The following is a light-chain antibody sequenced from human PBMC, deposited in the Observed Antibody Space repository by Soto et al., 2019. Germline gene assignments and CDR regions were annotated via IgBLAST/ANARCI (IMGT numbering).Light chain of an antibody. CDR1: LGIRND. V-gene: IGKV1-17*01. Sequence: DIQMTQSPSSLSASVGDRFTITCRASLGIRNDLGWYQHKPGKAPKLLIYDASSLESGVPSRFSGSGSGTEFTLTITSLQPDDFATYYCQQYNSYPWTFGQGTKVDIK. CDR3: QQYNSYPWT. J-gene: IGKJ1*01. CDR2: DAS.